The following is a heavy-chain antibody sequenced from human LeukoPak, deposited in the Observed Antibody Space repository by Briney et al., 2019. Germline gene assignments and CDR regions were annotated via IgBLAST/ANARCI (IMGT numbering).Heavy chain of an antibody. CDR2: IYYSGST. J-gene: IGHJ6*03. D-gene: IGHD3-22*01. CDR3: ARLAWDSGYYYYYYYMDV. CDR1: GGSISSSSYY. Sequence: SSETLSLTCTVSGGSISSSSYYWGWIRQPPGKGLEWIGSIYYSGSTYYNPSLKSRVTISVDTSKNQFSLKLSSVTAADTAVYYCARLAWDSGYYYYYYYMDVWGKGTTVTVSS. V-gene: IGHV4-39*07.